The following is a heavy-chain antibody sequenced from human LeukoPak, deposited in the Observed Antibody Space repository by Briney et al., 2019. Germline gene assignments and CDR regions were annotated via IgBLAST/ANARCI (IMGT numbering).Heavy chain of an antibody. CDR1: GFTLYTFGSYW. V-gene: IGHV3-74*01. CDR2: IHNDGSGT. J-gene: IGHJ6*02. Sequence: PGGSLRLSCEASGFTLYTFGSYWMHWVRQAPGKGLVWVSVIHNDGSGTNYADSLKGRTTISRDNAKNTLYLQMTSLGAEDTGVYYCVRGGFGHAMDVWGQGTTVIVSS. CDR3: VRGGFGHAMDV. D-gene: IGHD3-10*01.